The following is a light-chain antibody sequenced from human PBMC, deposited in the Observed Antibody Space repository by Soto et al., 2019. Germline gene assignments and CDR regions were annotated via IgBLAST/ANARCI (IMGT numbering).Light chain of an antibody. CDR1: QRVGSNF. V-gene: IGKV3D-20*01. CDR3: QQYGTSSYT. J-gene: IGKJ2*01. Sequence: EIVLTQSPATLSLSPGERATLSCGASQRVGSNFLAWYQYKPGLAPRLVIYDASSRATGIPDRFSGSGSGTDFTLTIRRLEHEDFAIYYCQQYGTSSYTFGQGTKLEI. CDR2: DAS.